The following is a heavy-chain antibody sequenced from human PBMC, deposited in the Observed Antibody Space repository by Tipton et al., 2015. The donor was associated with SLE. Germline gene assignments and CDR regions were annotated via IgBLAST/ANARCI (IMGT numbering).Heavy chain of an antibody. CDR1: GFNVSSKY. J-gene: IGHJ4*02. V-gene: IGHV3-66*01. D-gene: IGHD5-24*01. Sequence: GSLRLSCAASGFNVSSKYMNWVRQAPGKGLEGVSVIYSGGSTYYADSVKGRFTISRDNSKNTLYLQMNSLRAEDTAVYYCARDSSRDGYNEAYWGQGTLVTVSS. CDR3: ARDSSRDGYNEAY. CDR2: IYSGGST.